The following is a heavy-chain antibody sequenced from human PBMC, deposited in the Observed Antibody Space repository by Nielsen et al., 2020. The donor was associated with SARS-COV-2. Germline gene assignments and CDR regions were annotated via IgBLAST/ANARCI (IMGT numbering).Heavy chain of an antibody. Sequence: GESLKISCAASGFTFSSYEMNWVRQAPGKGLEWVSYISSSGSTIYYADSVKGRFTISRDNAKNSLYLQMNSLRAEDTAVYYCASADVVVVPAARFNYGMDVWGQGTMVTVSS. CDR3: ASADVVVVPAARFNYGMDV. V-gene: IGHV3-48*03. J-gene: IGHJ6*02. D-gene: IGHD2-2*01. CDR1: GFTFSSYE. CDR2: ISSSGSTI.